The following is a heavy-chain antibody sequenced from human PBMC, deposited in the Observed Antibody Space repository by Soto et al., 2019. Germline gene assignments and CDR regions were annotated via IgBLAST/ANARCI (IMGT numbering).Heavy chain of an antibody. CDR1: SESSSRCS. CDR2: IYHTGYT. CDR3: ARLPYPYYYDSSGHRGADY. Sequence: SHNCNVASESSSRCSWNHKKKTTGKGLEWIGYIYHTGYTNYNPSLKSRVTMSVDTSKNQFSLKLSSVTAADTAVYYCARLPYPYYYDSSGHRGADYWGQGTLVTVSS. J-gene: IGHJ4*02. V-gene: IGHV4-59*08. D-gene: IGHD3-22*01.